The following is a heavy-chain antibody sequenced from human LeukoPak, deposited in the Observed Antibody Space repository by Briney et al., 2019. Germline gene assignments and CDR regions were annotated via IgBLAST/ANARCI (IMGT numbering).Heavy chain of an antibody. CDR1: GYRFTSYW. Sequence: GESLQISFKGSGYRFTSYWIGWVRQMPGKGLEWMGIIYPGDFHTKYSPSFQGQVTISADKSISTVYLQWTSLKASDTTMYYCARGSGGYRYGYQYFDYWGQGTLVTVSS. J-gene: IGHJ4*02. D-gene: IGHD5-18*01. CDR3: ARGSGGYRYGYQYFDY. CDR2: IYPGDFHT. V-gene: IGHV5-51*01.